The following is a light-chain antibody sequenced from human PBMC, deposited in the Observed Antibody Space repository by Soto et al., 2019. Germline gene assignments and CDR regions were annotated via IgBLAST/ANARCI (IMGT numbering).Light chain of an antibody. Sequence: QSALTQPASVSGSPGQSITISCTGTSSDVGSYNLVSWYQQHPGKAPKLMIYEVSKRPSGVSNRFSGSKSGNTASLTISGLQAEDEADYYCCSYSGSSTRVVFGGGIKLTVL. V-gene: IGLV2-23*02. CDR1: SSDVGSYNL. CDR3: CSYSGSSTRVV. J-gene: IGLJ2*01. CDR2: EVS.